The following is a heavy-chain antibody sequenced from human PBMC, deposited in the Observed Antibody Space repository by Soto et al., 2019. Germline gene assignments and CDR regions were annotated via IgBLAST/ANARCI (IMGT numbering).Heavy chain of an antibody. J-gene: IGHJ4*02. Sequence: PGGSLRLSCAASGLTFSSYSMNWVRQAPGKGLEWVSSISSSSSYIYYADSVKGRFTISRDNAKNSLYLQMNSLRAEDTAVYYCARYVIAAAGKGGDYWGQGTLVTVSS. V-gene: IGHV3-21*01. CDR2: ISSSSSYI. CDR3: ARYVIAAAGKGGDY. CDR1: GLTFSSYS. D-gene: IGHD6-13*01.